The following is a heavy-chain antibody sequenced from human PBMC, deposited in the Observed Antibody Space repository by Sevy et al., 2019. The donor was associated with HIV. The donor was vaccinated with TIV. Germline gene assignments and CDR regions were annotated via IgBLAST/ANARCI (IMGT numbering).Heavy chain of an antibody. J-gene: IGHJ6*02. D-gene: IGHD2-2*01. CDR3: ARLCTGFIYYYYYGMDV. Sequence: GGSLRLSCAASGFAFSSSWMTWVRQAPGKGLEWVANIQQDGSEKYYVDFLKGRFTISRDNAKNSLYLQMNSLRAEDTAVYYCARLCTGFIYYYYYGMDVWGQGTTVTVSS. CDR1: GFAFSSSW. CDR2: IQQDGSEK. V-gene: IGHV3-7*01.